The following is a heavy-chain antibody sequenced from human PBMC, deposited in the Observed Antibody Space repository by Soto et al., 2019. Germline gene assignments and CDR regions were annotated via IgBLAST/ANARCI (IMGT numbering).Heavy chain of an antibody. CDR2: IIPILGIA. CDR1: GGTFSSYT. CDR3: ALYGSGIPCKDYYYYYMDV. J-gene: IGHJ6*03. V-gene: IGHV1-69*02. D-gene: IGHD3-16*01. Sequence: QVQLVQSGAEVKKPGSSVKVSCKASGGTFSSYTISWVRQAPGQGLEWMGRIIPILGIANYAQKFQGRVTITADKSTSTAYMELSSLRSEDTAVYYCALYGSGIPCKDYYYYYMDVWGKGTTVTVSS.